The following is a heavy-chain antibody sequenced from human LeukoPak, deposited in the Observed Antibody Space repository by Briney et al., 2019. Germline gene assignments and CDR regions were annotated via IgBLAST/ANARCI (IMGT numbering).Heavy chain of an antibody. V-gene: IGHV3-23*01. CDR3: ATWVGAHFDY. CDR2: IDGPTDRT. Sequence: GGSLTLSCAASGFTFSGYWMHWVRQAPGKGLGWVSTIDGPTDRTHYADSVMGRFTISRDNSKNTLYLQMNTLRAEDTAVYFCATWVGAHFDYWGQGTLVTVSS. D-gene: IGHD1-26*01. CDR1: GFTFSGYW. J-gene: IGHJ4*02.